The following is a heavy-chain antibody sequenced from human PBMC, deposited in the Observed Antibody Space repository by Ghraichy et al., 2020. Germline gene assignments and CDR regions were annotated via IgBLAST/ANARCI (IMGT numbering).Heavy chain of an antibody. J-gene: IGHJ6*02. D-gene: IGHD3-3*01. V-gene: IGHV4-34*01. CDR1: GGSFSGYY. CDR3: ARRWSGYYRIPYGMDV. Sequence: SETLSLTCAVYGGSFSGYYWSWIRQPPGKGLEWIGEINHSGSTNYNPSLKSRVTISVDTSKNQFSLKLSSVTAADTAVYYCARRWSGYYRIPYGMDVWGQGTTVTVSS. CDR2: INHSGST.